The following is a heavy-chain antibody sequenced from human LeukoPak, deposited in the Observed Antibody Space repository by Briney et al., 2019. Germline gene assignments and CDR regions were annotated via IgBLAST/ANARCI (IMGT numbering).Heavy chain of an antibody. CDR3: AKDLRFLRLGGVSD. J-gene: IGHJ4*02. CDR2: ISGSGDLT. V-gene: IGHV3-23*01. CDR1: GFTFSNYA. Sequence: LGASLRLSCAASGFTFSNYAMSWVRQAPGKGLEWVSGISGSGDLTFYADSVKGRFTISRDNSKNTLYLQMNSLRAEDTAVYYCAKDLRFLRLGGVSDWGQGTLVTVSS. D-gene: IGHD3-16*02.